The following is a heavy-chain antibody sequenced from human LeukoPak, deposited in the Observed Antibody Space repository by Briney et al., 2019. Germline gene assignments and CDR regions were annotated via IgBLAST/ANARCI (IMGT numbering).Heavy chain of an antibody. D-gene: IGHD3-10*01. CDR3: ARAAHTTYVLGRYYYYAMDV. V-gene: IGHV3-30-3*01. J-gene: IGHJ6*02. CDR1: GFTFSSYT. Sequence: PGGSVRLSCAASGFTFSSYTMDWVRQAPGKGLEWVARISYAGSNNYYADSVKGRFTISSDNPKNTLYLQMDSLRAEDTAVYYCARAAHTTYVLGRYYYYAMDVWGQGTTVTVSS. CDR2: ISYAGSNN.